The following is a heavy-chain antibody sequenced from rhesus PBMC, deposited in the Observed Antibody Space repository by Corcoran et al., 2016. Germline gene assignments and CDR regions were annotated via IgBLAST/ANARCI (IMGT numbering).Heavy chain of an antibody. V-gene: IGHV4-57*01. CDR2: ISGSGGRT. Sequence: QVQLQESGPGLVKPSATLSLTCAVSGASISSSNYWSWIRQPPGLGLEWIGRISGSGGRTSYNASLKSRVTISTDTSKNQFSLKLRSVTAADTAVYYCARDQGSGCSSTYCWGQGVLVTVSS. D-gene: IGHD2-15*01. J-gene: IGHJ4*01. CDR3: ARDQGSGCSSTYC. CDR1: GASISSSNY.